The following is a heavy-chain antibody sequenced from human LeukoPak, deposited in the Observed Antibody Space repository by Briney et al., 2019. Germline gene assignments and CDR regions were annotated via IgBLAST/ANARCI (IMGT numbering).Heavy chain of an antibody. J-gene: IGHJ5*02. Sequence: SVKVSCKASGGTFSSYAISWVRQAPGQGLEWMGGIIPIFGTANYAQKFQGRVTITADESTSTAYMELSSLRSEDTAVYYCATGKNYYDSSGYARDWFDPWGQGTLVTVSS. CDR1: GGTFSSYA. V-gene: IGHV1-69*01. D-gene: IGHD3-22*01. CDR3: ATGKNYYDSSGYARDWFDP. CDR2: IIPIFGTA.